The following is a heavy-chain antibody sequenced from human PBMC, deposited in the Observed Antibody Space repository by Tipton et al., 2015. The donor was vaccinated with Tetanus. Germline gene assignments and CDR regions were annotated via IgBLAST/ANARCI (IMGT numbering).Heavy chain of an antibody. CDR3: ARDRGDYIYYGMDV. D-gene: IGHD3-22*01. CDR1: GYTFTGYY. CDR2: IDPNSGGT. V-gene: IGHV1-2*02. Sequence: QMQLVQSGAEVKKPGASVKVSCKASGYTFTGYYIYWVRQASGLGLERMGWIDPNSGGTVYAQMSQGRVTMTRDTSISTACMELRGLRSDGTAVYDCARDRGDYIYYGMDVWGPGTTVTVS. J-gene: IGHJ6*02.